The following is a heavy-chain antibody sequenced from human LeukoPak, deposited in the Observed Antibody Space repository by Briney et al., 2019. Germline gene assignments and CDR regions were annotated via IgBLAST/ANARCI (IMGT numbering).Heavy chain of an antibody. CDR2: ISSGGTT. D-gene: IGHD2-2*01. CDR3: ARTEYQPNWFDP. Sequence: GGSLRLSCAASGFTVNSNYMSWVRQAPGKGLEWVSVISSGGTTYYADSVKGRFTISRDNSKNTLYLQMDSLKASDTAMYYCARTEYQPNWFDPWGQGTLVTVSS. CDR1: GFTVNSNY. V-gene: IGHV3-53*01. J-gene: IGHJ5*02.